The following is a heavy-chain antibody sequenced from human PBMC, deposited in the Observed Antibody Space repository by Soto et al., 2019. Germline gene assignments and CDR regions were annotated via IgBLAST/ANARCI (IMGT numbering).Heavy chain of an antibody. CDR1: GGSMSSYY. CDR2: IYYSGST. V-gene: IGHV4-59*01. J-gene: IGHJ4*02. D-gene: IGHD5-18*01. Sequence: TXETLSLTCTVSGGSMSSYYWSWIRQPPGKGLEWIGYIYYSGSTNYNPSLKSRVTISVDTSKNQFSLKLSSVTAADTAVYYCARGKLWFDYWGQGTLVTVSS. CDR3: ARGKLWFDY.